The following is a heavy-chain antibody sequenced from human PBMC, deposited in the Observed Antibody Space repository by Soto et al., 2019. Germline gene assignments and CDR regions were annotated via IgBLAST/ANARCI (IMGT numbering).Heavy chain of an antibody. CDR2: FFIGGDT. J-gene: IGHJ3*02. CDR3: ASEPLWSGPVPLFAFDI. V-gene: IGHV3-53*01. D-gene: IGHD3-3*01. Sequence: SGGSLRLSCAASGFAVTNYYMSWVRQAPGKGLEWVAAFFIGGDTPYSASVMSRFTISRDNSKNTPYLQMNSLRAADTAAYYCASEPLWSGPVPLFAFDIWGQGTMVP. CDR1: GFAVTNYY.